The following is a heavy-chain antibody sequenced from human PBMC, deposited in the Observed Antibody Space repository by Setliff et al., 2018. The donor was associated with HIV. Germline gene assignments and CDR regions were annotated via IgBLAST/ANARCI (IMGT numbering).Heavy chain of an antibody. CDR2: IFSSGST. J-gene: IGHJ4*02. Sequence: KPSETLSLTCNVSGTSMTSYYWTWIRQAPGKGLEWIGYIFSSGSTYYNPSLKRRVTISIDKSKNHFSLKLPSVTAADTAMYYCTKGKLGQADYWGQGTLVTVSS. D-gene: IGHD1-7*01. CDR1: GTSMTSYY. V-gene: IGHV4-59*01. CDR3: TKGKLGQADY.